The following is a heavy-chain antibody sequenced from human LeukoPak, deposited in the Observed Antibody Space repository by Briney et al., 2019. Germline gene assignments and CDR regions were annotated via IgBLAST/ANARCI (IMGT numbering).Heavy chain of an antibody. Sequence: SVKVSCKASGGTFSSYAISWVRQAPGQGPEWMGRIIPILGIANYAQKFQGRVTITADKSTSTAYMELSSLRSEDTAVYYCANQNYDSSGYPHPRRWLDPWGQGTLVTVSS. V-gene: IGHV1-69*04. D-gene: IGHD3-22*01. J-gene: IGHJ5*02. CDR3: ANQNYDSSGYPHPRRWLDP. CDR2: IIPILGIA. CDR1: GGTFSSYA.